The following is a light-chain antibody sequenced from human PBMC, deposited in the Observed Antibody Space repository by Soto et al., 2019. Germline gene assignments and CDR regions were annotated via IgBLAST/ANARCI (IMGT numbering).Light chain of an antibody. CDR1: QSVTSNH. CDR3: QQRSNWPSIT. V-gene: IGKV3-11*01. J-gene: IGKJ5*01. CDR2: DAS. Sequence: EIVLTQSLDTLSVSPGERTTLSCRASQSVTSNHVAWYQQKPGQAPRLLIYDASNRATGIPARFSGSGSGTDFTLTISSLESEDIAVYYCQQRSNWPSITFGQGTRLEI.